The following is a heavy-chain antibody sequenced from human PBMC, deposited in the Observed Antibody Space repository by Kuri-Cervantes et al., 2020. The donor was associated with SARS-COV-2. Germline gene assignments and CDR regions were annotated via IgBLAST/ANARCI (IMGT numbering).Heavy chain of an antibody. CDR2: MNPNSGNT. CDR3: ARENYDFWSGYLPFDY. CDR1: GYTFTSYD. D-gene: IGHD3-3*01. V-gene: IGHV1-8*01. Sequence: ASVKVSCKASGYTFTSYDINWVRQATGQGLEWMGWMNPNSGNTGYAQKFQGRVTMTRNTSISAAYMELSSLRSEDTAVYYCARENYDFWSGYLPFDYWGQGTLVTVSS. J-gene: IGHJ4*02.